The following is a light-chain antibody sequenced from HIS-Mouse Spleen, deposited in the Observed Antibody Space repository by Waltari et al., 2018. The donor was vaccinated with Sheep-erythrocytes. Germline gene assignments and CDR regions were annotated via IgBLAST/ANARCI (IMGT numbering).Light chain of an antibody. V-gene: IGLV2-11*01. CDR3: CSYAGSYNHV. CDR2: DVS. J-gene: IGLJ1*01. Sequence: GQSITLSCTGTSSDVGSYTLVSWYQQHPGKAPRLMIYDVSKRPSGVPDRFSGSKSGNTAYLTISGLQAEDEADYYCCSYAGSYNHVFATGTKVTVL. CDR1: SSDVGSYTL.